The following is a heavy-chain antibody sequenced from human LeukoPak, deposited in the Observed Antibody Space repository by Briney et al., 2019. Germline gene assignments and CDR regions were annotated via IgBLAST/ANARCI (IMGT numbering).Heavy chain of an antibody. J-gene: IGHJ4*02. Sequence: SETLSLTCTVSGGSISSYHWSWIRQPPGKGLEWIGHISYSGSTNYNPSLKSRVTISVDTSKNQFSLKLSSVTAADTAVYYSARLASGSYGPLTPFDYWGQGTLVTVSS. CDR1: GGSISSYH. V-gene: IGHV4-59*08. CDR2: ISYSGST. D-gene: IGHD1-26*01. CDR3: ARLASGSYGPLTPFDY.